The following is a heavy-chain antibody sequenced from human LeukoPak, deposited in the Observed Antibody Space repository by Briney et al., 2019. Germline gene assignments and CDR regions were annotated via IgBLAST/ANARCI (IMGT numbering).Heavy chain of an antibody. Sequence: GRSLRLSCAASGFTFDDYAMHWVRQAPGKGLEWVSGISWDSSTIGYVDSVKGRFTISRDNAKNSLYLQMNSLRAEDTAVYYCARGDSNPSYYYYYMDVWGKGTTVTVSS. J-gene: IGHJ6*03. V-gene: IGHV3-9*01. CDR2: ISWDSSTI. CDR3: ARGDSNPSYYYYYMDV. CDR1: GFTFDDYA. D-gene: IGHD4-11*01.